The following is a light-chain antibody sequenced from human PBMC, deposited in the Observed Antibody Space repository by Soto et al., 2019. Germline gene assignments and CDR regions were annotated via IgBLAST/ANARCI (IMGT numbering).Light chain of an antibody. J-gene: IGLJ3*02. CDR3: SSYAGGGV. CDR1: SSDIGGYNY. CDR2: DVT. Sequence: QSALTQPPSASGSPGQSVAISCTGTSSDIGGYNYVSWYQQYPGKAPKLIIYDVTKRPSGVPDRFSGSKSGNTASLTVSGLQAEDEAYYYCSSYAGGGVFGGGTKVTVL. V-gene: IGLV2-8*01.